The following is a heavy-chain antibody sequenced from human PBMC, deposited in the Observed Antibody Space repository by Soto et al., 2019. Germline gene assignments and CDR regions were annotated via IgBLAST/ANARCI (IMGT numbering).Heavy chain of an antibody. J-gene: IGHJ4*02. CDR2: LGGSGDDT. D-gene: IGHD3-10*01. CDR3: VRDRPGSQEYFDY. CDR1: GFTFSSCA. V-gene: IGHV3-23*01. Sequence: LRLSCAASGFTFSSCAMSWVRQAPGKGLEWVAGLGGSGDDTEYADSVKGRFTISRDNAKNTVYLQMNSLRAEDTGVYYCVRDRPGSQEYFDYWGQGNMVTVSS.